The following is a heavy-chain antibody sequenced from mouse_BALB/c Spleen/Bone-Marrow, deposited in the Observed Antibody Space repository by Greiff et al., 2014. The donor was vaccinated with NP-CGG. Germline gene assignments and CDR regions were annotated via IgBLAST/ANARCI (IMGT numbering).Heavy chain of an antibody. CDR1: GFTFSSYG. D-gene: IGHD2-1*01. CDR3: ARGNYGNYVDYFDY. CDR2: INSNGGST. Sequence: EVQLQQSGGGLVRPGGSLKLSCAASGFTFSSYGMSWVRQTPDKRLELVASINSNGGSTYYPDSVKGRFTISRDNAKNTLSLRMSSLKSEDTAMYYCARGNYGNYVDYFDYWGQGTTLTVSS. J-gene: IGHJ2*01. V-gene: IGHV5-6-3*01.